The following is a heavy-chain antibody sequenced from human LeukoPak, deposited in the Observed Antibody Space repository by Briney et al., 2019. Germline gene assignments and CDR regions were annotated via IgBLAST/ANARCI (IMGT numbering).Heavy chain of an antibody. CDR1: GGSISSSSYY. CDR2: TYYSGST. D-gene: IGHD5/OR15-5a*01. CDR3: ARAFPGTGSTAFDI. Sequence: SETLSLTCTVSGGSISSSSYYWSWIRQPPGKGLEWIGYTYYSGSTNYNPSLKSRVTISVDTSKNQFSLKLSSVTAADTAVYYCARAFPGTGSTAFDIWGQGTMVTVSS. J-gene: IGHJ3*02. V-gene: IGHV4-61*01.